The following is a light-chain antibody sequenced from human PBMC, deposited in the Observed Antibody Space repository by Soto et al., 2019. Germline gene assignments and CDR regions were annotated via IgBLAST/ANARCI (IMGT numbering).Light chain of an antibody. CDR2: DNN. V-gene: IGLV1-51*01. Sequence: QSALTQPPSVSAAPGQKVTISCSGGSSNIGNNYVSWYQQLPGTAPKLLTYDNNKRPSGIPDRFSDSRSGTSATLDITGLQTGDEADYYCGAWDSSRSAVVFGGGTKLTVL. J-gene: IGLJ2*01. CDR1: SSNIGNNY. CDR3: GAWDSSRSAVV.